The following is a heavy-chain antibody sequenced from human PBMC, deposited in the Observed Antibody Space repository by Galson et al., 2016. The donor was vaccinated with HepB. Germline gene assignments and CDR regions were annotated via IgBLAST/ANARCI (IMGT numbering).Heavy chain of an antibody. J-gene: IGHJ4*02. D-gene: IGHD4-23*01. CDR1: GFTFSRYG. CDR2: ISNDGS. CDR3: AKDADFGGIDDY. Sequence: SLRLSCAASGFTFSRYGMHWVRQAPGKGLEWLSVISNDGSLYADSVKGRFTVSRDNSKNAQYLQMSSLRPEDTAVYYCAKDADFGGIDDYWGQGTLVIVSS. V-gene: IGHV3-30*18.